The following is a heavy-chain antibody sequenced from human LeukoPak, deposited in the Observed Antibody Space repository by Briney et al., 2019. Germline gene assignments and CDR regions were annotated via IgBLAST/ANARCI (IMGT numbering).Heavy chain of an antibody. CDR2: ISSSGSTI. D-gene: IGHD2-2*01. Sequence: GGSLRLSCGASGFTFSDYYMSWIRQAPGKGLEWVSYISSSGSTIYYADSVKGRFTISRDNAKNSLYLQMNSLRAEDTAVYYCAGSLGYCSSTSCEPVYFDYWGQRTLVTVSS. V-gene: IGHV3-11*04. CDR3: AGSLGYCSSTSCEPVYFDY. CDR1: GFTFSDYY. J-gene: IGHJ4*02.